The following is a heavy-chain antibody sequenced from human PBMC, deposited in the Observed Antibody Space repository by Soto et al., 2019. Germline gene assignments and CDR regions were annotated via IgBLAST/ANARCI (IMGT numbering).Heavy chain of an antibody. CDR2: ISINSNHK. V-gene: IGHV3-11*06. D-gene: IGHD2-21*01. CDR1: GFTFSDFY. Sequence: VGSLRLSCAASGFTFSDFYMTWVRQAPGKGLEWLSYISINSNHKEYGDSVKGRHTISRDNAKNSLYLQMNSLRADDTAVYYCVRGGGGGQFDYWGQGTLVTVSS. J-gene: IGHJ4*02. CDR3: VRGGGGGQFDY.